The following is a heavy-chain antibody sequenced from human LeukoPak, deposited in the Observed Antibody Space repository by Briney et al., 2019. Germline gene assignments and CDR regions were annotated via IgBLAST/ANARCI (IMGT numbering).Heavy chain of an antibody. D-gene: IGHD6-19*01. CDR1: GFTFSSYD. CDR2: IGTAGDT. CDR3: ARGIAVAGLDY. J-gene: IGHJ4*02. Sequence: PGGSLRLSCAASGFTFSSYDMHWVRQATGKGLEWVSAIGTAGDTYYPGSVKGRFTISRENAKNSLYLQMNSLRAGDTAVYYCARGIAVAGLDYWGQGTLVTVSS. V-gene: IGHV3-13*01.